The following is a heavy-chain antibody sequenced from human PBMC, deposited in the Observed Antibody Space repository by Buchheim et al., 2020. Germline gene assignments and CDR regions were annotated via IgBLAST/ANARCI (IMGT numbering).Heavy chain of an antibody. J-gene: IGHJ6*02. CDR3: ARGGDDYGDYYGLDV. D-gene: IGHD4-17*01. CDR2: IHSDGSSV. V-gene: IGHV3-74*01. Sequence: EVQLVESGGGLVQPGGSLRLSCAASGFIFSSNWMHWVRHAPGKGLVWVSRIHSDGSSVFYADSVKGRFTISRVNAKNTLYLQMNSLRAEDTAVYYCARGGDDYGDYYGLDVWGQGTT. CDR1: GFIFSSNW.